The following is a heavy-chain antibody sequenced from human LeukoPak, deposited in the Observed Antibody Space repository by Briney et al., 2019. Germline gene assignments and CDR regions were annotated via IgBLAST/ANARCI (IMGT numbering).Heavy chain of an antibody. CDR2: INSDGSST. Sequence: GGSLRLSCAASGFTFSSYWMHWVRQAPGKGLVWVSRINSDGSSTSYADSVKGRFTISRDNAKNTLYLQMNSLRAEDTAVYYCARDWGHHPLVATIPVYYYYGMDVWGQGTTVTVSS. J-gene: IGHJ6*02. CDR1: GFTFSSYW. CDR3: ARDWGHHPLVATIPVYYYYGMDV. D-gene: IGHD5-12*01. V-gene: IGHV3-74*01.